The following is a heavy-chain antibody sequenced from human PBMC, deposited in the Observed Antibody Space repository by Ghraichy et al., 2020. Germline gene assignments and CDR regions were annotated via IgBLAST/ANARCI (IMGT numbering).Heavy chain of an antibody. CDR1: GGTFSSYA. CDR3: ARARRSGGNWFDP. J-gene: IGHJ5*02. D-gene: IGHD1-14*01. V-gene: IGHV1-69*13. Sequence: SVKVSCKASGGTFSSYAISWVRQAPGQGLEWMGGIIPIFGTANYAQKFQGRVTITADESTSTAYMELSSLRSEDTAVYYCARARRSGGNWFDPWGQGTLVTVSS. CDR2: IIPIFGTA.